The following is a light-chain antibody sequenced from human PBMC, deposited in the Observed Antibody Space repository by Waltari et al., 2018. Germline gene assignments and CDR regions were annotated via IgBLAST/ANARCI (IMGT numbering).Light chain of an antibody. CDR2: GAS. CDR1: QSVSSNY. CDR3: HQYGTSPFT. Sequence: EIVLTQTPGTLSLSPGETATLSCRASQSVSSNYFAWYQQKPCLAPRLLIYGASSRATGIPDRFSGSGSGTDFTLTISRLEPEDFAVYYCHQYGTSPFTFGPGTKV. V-gene: IGKV3-20*01. J-gene: IGKJ3*01.